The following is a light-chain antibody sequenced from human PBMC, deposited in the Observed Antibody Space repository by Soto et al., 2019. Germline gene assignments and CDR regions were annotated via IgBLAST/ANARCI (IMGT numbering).Light chain of an antibody. Sequence: VLTQSPGTLSLSPGESATLSCRASQIVRSTYLAWYQQKPGQAPRLLIYDASSRATDIPDRFSGSGSGTEFTLTISGLEPEDFAVYYCQQYDKWPRTFGQGTKVDIK. CDR3: QQYDKWPRT. CDR2: DAS. J-gene: IGKJ1*01. CDR1: QIVRSTY. V-gene: IGKV3-20*01.